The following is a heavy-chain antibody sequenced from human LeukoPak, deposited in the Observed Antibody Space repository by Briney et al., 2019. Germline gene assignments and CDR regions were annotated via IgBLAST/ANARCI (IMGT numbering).Heavy chain of an antibody. CDR1: GFTFSSYA. CDR3: ARETYYYDSSGYYSPLFFDY. Sequence: GGSLRLSCAASGFTFSSYAMHWVRQAPGKGLEYVSAISSNGGSTYYANSVKGRFTISRDNSKNTLYLQIGSLRAEDMAVYYCARETYYYDSSGYYSPLFFDYWGKGTPVTVSS. D-gene: IGHD3-22*01. J-gene: IGHJ4*02. V-gene: IGHV3-64*01. CDR2: ISSNGGST.